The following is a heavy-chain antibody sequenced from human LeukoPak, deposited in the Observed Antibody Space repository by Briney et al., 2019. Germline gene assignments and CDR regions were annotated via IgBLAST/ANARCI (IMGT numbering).Heavy chain of an antibody. D-gene: IGHD6-13*01. Sequence: SETLSLTCTVSGGSISSYYWSWIRQPPGKGLEWIGYIYYSGSTNYNPSLKSRVTISVDTSKNQFSLKLSSVTAADTAVYYCARGRYSSSWLRFKFDPWGQGTLVTVSS. CDR3: ARGRYSSSWLRFKFDP. CDR2: IYYSGST. CDR1: GGSISSYY. J-gene: IGHJ5*02. V-gene: IGHV4-59*12.